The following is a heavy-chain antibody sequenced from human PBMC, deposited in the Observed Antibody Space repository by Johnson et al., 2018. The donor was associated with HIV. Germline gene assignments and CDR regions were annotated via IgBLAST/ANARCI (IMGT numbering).Heavy chain of an antibody. CDR2: INWNGGST. Sequence: MQLVESGGGLVQPGGSLRLSCAASRFTFRSYAMTWVRQAPGKGLEWVSGINWNGGSTGYADSVKGRFTISRDNSKNTLYLQMNSLRVEDTAIYYCARGGTESVGYHPAAHFLSAFDIWGQGTMVTVSS. CDR3: ARGGTESVGYHPAAHFLSAFDI. V-gene: IGHV3-23*04. CDR1: RFTFRSYA. J-gene: IGHJ3*02. D-gene: IGHD1-7*01.